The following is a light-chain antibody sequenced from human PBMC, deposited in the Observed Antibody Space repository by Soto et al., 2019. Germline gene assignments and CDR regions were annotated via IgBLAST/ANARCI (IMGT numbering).Light chain of an antibody. CDR3: QQYDNLPYT. J-gene: IGKJ2*01. Sequence: DIQMTQSPSSLSASVGDRVTITCQASQDISNYVNWYQQKPGKTPKLLIYDASNLETGVPSRFSGSGSGSDFTFTISSLQPEDIATYYCQQYDNLPYTFGPGTMLEIK. CDR2: DAS. V-gene: IGKV1-33*01. CDR1: QDISNY.